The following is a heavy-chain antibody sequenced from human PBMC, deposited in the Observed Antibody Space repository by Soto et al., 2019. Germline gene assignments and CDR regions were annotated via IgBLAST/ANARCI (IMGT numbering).Heavy chain of an antibody. CDR3: AREGPAPYYYYGMDV. J-gene: IGHJ6*02. V-gene: IGHV1-18*01. CDR2: ISGYNGNT. CDR1: GYSFTTYG. Sequence: QVQLVQSRGEVKKPGASVKVSCKTSGYSFTTYGISWVRQAPGQGLEWMGWISGYNGNTNYAQKLQGRGTMTTDTATSTADMELRSLRSDDTAVYDCAREGPAPYYYYGMDVWGQGSTVTVSS.